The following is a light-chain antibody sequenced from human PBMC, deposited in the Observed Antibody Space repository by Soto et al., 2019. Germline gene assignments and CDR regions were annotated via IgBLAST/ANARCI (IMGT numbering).Light chain of an antibody. CDR2: AAS. V-gene: IGKV3-15*01. CDR3: QQYNEWPPFT. Sequence: EIVMTQSPATLSVSPGERATLSCRASQSVRSNLAWYQQKPGQAHRLVIYAASTRATGIPDRFSGSVSGTEFTLTISSLQSEDFAVYYCQQYNEWPPFTFGQGTRPEI. J-gene: IGKJ5*01. CDR1: QSVRSN.